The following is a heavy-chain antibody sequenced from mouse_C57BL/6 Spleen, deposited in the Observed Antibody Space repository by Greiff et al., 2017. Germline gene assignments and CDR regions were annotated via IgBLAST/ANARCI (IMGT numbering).Heavy chain of an antibody. D-gene: IGHD2-4*01. J-gene: IGHJ2*01. CDR3: ARVGDYDGCAY. V-gene: IGHV5-4*01. CDR2: ISDGGSYT. Sequence: EVQLVESGGGLVKPGGSLKLSCAASGFTFSSYAMSWVRQTPEKRLEWVATISDGGSYTYYPDNVKGRFTISRDNAKNNLYLQMSHLKSKDTAMYYCARVGDYDGCAYWGQGTTLTVSA. CDR1: GFTFSSYA.